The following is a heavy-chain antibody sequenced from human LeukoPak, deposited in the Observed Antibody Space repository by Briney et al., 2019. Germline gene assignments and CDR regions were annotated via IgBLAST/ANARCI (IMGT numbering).Heavy chain of an antibody. Sequence: GGSLRLSCAASGFTFSSYGMHWVRQAPGKGLEWVAFIRYDGSNKYYADSVKGRFTISRDNSKNTLYLQMNSLRAEATAVSYCAKQKAGYCSSTSCYDAFDIWGQGTLVTVSS. CDR3: AKQKAGYCSSTSCYDAFDI. CDR1: GFTFSSYG. CDR2: IRYDGSNK. J-gene: IGHJ3*02. V-gene: IGHV3-30*02. D-gene: IGHD2-2*01.